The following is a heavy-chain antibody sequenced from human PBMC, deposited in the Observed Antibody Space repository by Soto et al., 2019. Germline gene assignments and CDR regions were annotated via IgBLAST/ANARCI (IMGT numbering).Heavy chain of an antibody. CDR2: ISRGADDT. CDR3: ARRGERWLPEDY. Sequence: EVQLLESGGGLVQPGGSLRLSCAASGFTFHIYPMTWVRQTPGKGLEWVSTISRGADDTQYADSVKGRFTLTRDDSKKTLYLQLNGLRAEDTAVHYCARRGERWLPEDYWGQGTLVTVSS. V-gene: IGHV3-23*01. CDR1: GFTFHIYP. D-gene: IGHD6-19*01. J-gene: IGHJ4*02.